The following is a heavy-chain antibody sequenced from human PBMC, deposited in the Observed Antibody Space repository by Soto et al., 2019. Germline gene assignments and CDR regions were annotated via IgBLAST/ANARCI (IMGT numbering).Heavy chain of an antibody. CDR3: AYNDWGYYYHGVDV. Sequence: QVQLVQSGAEVKKPGSSVKVSCKASGGTFSSYAISWVRQAPGQGLEWMGGIIPIFGTANYTQNFQGRVTITADESTSTAYMELTSLRSEDTVIYYCAYNDWGYYYHGVDVWGHGTTVTVSS. CDR1: GGTFSSYA. J-gene: IGHJ6*02. V-gene: IGHV1-69*12. D-gene: IGHD3-16*01. CDR2: IIPIFGTA.